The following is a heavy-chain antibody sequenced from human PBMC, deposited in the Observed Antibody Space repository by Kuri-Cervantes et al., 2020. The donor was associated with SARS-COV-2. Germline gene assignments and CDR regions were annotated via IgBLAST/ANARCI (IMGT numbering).Heavy chain of an antibody. V-gene: IGHV3-30*18. D-gene: IGHD4/OR15-4a*01. CDR3: AKDGAGAHDF. CDR2: ISYDGNNK. J-gene: IGHJ4*02. Sequence: GGSLRLSCAASGFTFSSYGMHWVRQAPGKGLEWVAVISYDGNNKKCIASGKGRFTISRDNSQNKLYLQMRSLRPEDTAMYYCAKDGAGAHDFWGQGTLVTVSS. CDR1: GFTFSSYG.